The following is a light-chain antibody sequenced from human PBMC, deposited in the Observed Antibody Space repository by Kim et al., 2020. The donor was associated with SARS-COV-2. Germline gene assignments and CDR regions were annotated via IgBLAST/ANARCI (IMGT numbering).Light chain of an antibody. CDR3: QSYDSNGGGTRV. CDR1: SSKIGAGYE. CDR2: GKN. Sequence: VSISGTGSSSKIGAGYEVHWHQQLPGTAPQLLVYGKNNRPTGGPDRFSGAKSGTSAALVITELQPDDEADYCCQSYDSNGGGTRVFGGGTQLTVL. J-gene: IGLJ3*02. V-gene: IGLV1-40*01.